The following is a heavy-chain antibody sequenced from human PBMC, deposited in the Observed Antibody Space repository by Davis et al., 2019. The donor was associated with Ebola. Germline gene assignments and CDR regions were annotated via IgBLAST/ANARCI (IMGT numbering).Heavy chain of an antibody. Sequence: PGGSLLSCAASGFTFSSYAMSWVRQAPGKGLEWVSAISGSGGSTYYADSVKGRFTISRDNSKNTLYLQMNSLRAEDTAVYYCARVYTHNWFDPWGQGTLVTVSS. CDR3: ARVYTHNWFDP. CDR1: GFTFSSYA. J-gene: IGHJ5*02. CDR2: ISGSGGST. D-gene: IGHD1-14*01. V-gene: IGHV3-23*01.